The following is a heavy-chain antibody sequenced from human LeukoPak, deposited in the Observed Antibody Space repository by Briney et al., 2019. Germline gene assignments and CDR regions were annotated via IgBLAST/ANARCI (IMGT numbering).Heavy chain of an antibody. CDR1: GYTFTSYY. V-gene: IGHV1-46*01. D-gene: IGHD1-26*01. CDR2: INPSGGST. Sequence: ASVKVSCKASGYTFTSYYMHWVRQAPGQGLEWMGIINPSGGSTSYAQKFQGRVTMTRDTSISTAYMELSRLRSDDTAVYYCAREWAVGAHYYFDYWGQGTLVTVSS. CDR3: AREWAVGAHYYFDY. J-gene: IGHJ4*02.